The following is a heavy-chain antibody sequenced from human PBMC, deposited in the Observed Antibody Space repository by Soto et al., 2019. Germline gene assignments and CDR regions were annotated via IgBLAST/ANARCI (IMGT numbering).Heavy chain of an antibody. CDR1: GYTFTGYY. V-gene: IGHV1-2*04. J-gene: IGHJ4*02. Sequence: SVKVSCEASGYTFTGYYMHWGRQAPGQGLEWMGWINPNSGGTNYAQKFQGWVTMTRDTSISTAYMELSRLRSDDTAVYYCARGGRWLQPWFFDYWGQGTLVTVSS. D-gene: IGHD5-18*01. CDR2: INPNSGGT. CDR3: ARGGRWLQPWFFDY.